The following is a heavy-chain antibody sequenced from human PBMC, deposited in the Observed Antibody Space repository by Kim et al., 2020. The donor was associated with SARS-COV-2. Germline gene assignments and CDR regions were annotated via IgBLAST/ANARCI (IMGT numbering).Heavy chain of an antibody. J-gene: IGHJ4*02. V-gene: IGHV4-39*01. CDR1: GGSINSSRYH. Sequence: SETLSLTCHVSGGSINSSRYHWAWIRQPPGKGLEWIGHIFYSGSTFSNPSFKSRLTMSVDTSKNQFSLRLSSVTAADTAVYYCSRRVRFFSKIDYWGQG. CDR2: IFYSGST. D-gene: IGHD3-3*01. CDR3: SRRVRFFSKIDY.